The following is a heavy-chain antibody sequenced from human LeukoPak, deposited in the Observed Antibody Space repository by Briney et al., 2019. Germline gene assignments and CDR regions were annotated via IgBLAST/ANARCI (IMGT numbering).Heavy chain of an antibody. D-gene: IGHD2-8*02. J-gene: IGHJ4*02. V-gene: IGHV3-30*03. CDR1: GFTFNNFG. CDR2: ISYDGGHK. Sequence: GGSLRLSCAASGFTFNNFGVHWVRQAPGKGLEWVAVISYDGGHKYYADSVMGRFTISRDNSKNTVYLQMSSLSAEDTALYYCARSDGYCAGGSCSPDYWGQGTLVTVSS. CDR3: ARSDGYCAGGSCSPDY.